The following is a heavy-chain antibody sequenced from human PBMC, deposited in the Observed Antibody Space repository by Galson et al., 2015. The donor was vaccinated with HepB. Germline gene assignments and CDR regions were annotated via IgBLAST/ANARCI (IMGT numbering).Heavy chain of an antibody. Sequence: SVKVSCKASGYTFTGYHMHWVRQAPGQGLEWMGRINPNSGGTNNAQNFQGRVTMTRDTSSGTAYMELNRLKSGDTAVYYCGRGLRVMMIFGEVIPDWGQGTLVTVSS. J-gene: IGHJ4*02. CDR2: INPNSGGT. D-gene: IGHD3-16*02. CDR3: GRGLRVMMIFGEVIPD. V-gene: IGHV1-2*06. CDR1: GYTFTGYH.